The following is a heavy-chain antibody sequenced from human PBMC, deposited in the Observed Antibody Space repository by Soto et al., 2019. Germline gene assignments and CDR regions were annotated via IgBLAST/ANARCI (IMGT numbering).Heavy chain of an antibody. CDR2: ISYDGSNK. CDR1: GFTFSSYG. D-gene: IGHD2-15*01. Sequence: GGSLRLSCAASGFTFSSYGMRWVRQAPGKGLEWVAVISYDGSNKYYADSVKGRFTISRDNSKNTLYLQMNSLRAEDTAVYYCAKHGAWEPRVVVAATTPTFDYWGQGTLVTVSS. V-gene: IGHV3-30*18. CDR3: AKHGAWEPRVVVAATTPTFDY. J-gene: IGHJ4*02.